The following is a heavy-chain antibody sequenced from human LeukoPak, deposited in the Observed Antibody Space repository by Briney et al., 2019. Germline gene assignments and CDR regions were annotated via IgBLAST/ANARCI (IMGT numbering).Heavy chain of an antibody. CDR3: ARDRYDSSGYIPNGFDI. D-gene: IGHD3-22*01. J-gene: IGHJ3*02. CDR2: ISSSSSYI. V-gene: IGHV3-21*01. Sequence: PGGSLRLSCAASGFTFSSYSVNWVRQAPGKGLEWVSSISSSSSYIYYADSVKGRFTISRDNAKNSLYLQMNSLRAEDTSVYYCARDRYDSSGYIPNGFDIWGQGTMVTVSS. CDR1: GFTFSSYS.